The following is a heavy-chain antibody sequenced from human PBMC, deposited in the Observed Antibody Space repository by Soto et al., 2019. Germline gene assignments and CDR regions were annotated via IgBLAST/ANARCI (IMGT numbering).Heavy chain of an antibody. J-gene: IGHJ4*02. CDR2: ISSSSSYI. CDR1: GFTFSSYS. CDR3: ARGPYYFDISGYYAY. V-gene: IGHV3-21*01. Sequence: EVQLVESGGGLVKPGGSLRLSCAASGFTFSSYSMNWVRQAPGKGLEWVSSISSSSSYIYYADSVKGRFTISRDNAKNSLYLKMNSLRAEDTAVYYWARGPYYFDISGYYAYWGQGTLVTVSS. D-gene: IGHD3-22*01.